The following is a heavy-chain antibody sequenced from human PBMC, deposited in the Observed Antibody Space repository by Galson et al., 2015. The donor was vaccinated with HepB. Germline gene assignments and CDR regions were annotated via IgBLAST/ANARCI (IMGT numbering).Heavy chain of an antibody. J-gene: IGHJ4*02. Sequence: SLRLSCAVSGFTFDDYAMHWVRQAPGMGLEWVSGISWNGGSKGYADSVKGRFTISRDNATKSLHLQMNSLRAEDTALYYCVKGSSGWYYFDYWGQGTPVTVSS. CDR2: ISWNGGSK. CDR3: VKGSSGWYYFDY. D-gene: IGHD3-22*01. CDR1: GFTFDDYA. V-gene: IGHV3-9*01.